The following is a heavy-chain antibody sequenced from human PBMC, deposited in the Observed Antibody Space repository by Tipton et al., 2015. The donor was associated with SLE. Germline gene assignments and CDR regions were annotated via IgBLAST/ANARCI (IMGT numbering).Heavy chain of an antibody. CDR2: IYYSGST. Sequence: LRLSCTVSGGSISSYYWSWIRQPPGKGLEWIGYIYYSGSTNYNPSLKSRVTIAVDTSKNQFSLKLSSVTAADTAVYYCPRGRGRGYFQHWGQGTLVTVSS. CDR3: PRGRGRGYFQH. V-gene: IGHV4-59*01. J-gene: IGHJ1*01. CDR1: GGSISSYY. D-gene: IGHD3-10*01.